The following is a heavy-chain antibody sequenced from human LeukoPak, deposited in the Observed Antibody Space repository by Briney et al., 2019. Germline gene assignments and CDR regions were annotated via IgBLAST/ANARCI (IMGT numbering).Heavy chain of an antibody. V-gene: IGHV4-34*01. D-gene: IGHD1-1*01. J-gene: IGHJ4*02. CDR3: ARGRRNWNPRPGLDY. Sequence: TPSETLSLTCAVYGGSFSGYYWSWLRQPPGKGLEWIGEINHSGSTNYNPSLKSRVTISVDTSKNQFSLKLTSVTAADTAVYYCARGRRNWNPRPGLDYWGQGTLVTVSS. CDR1: GGSFSGYY. CDR2: INHSGST.